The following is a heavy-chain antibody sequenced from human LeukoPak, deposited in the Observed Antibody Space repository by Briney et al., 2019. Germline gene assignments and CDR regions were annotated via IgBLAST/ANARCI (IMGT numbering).Heavy chain of an antibody. CDR1: GYSISSGHH. Sequence: KPSGTLSLTCAVSGYSISSGHHWGWFRQPPGKGLERIGSIYHSGSTDYNPSLKSRVTISVDTSKNQFSLKLSSVTAADTAVYYCASDISNRWYFFWGQGTLVTVSS. D-gene: IGHD6-13*01. CDR2: IYHSGST. CDR3: ASDISNRWYFF. J-gene: IGHJ4*02. V-gene: IGHV4-38-2*01.